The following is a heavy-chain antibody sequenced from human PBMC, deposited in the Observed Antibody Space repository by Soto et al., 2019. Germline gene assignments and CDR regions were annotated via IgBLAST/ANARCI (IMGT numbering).Heavy chain of an antibody. CDR1: GGTFSSYA. Sequence: QVQLVQSGAEVKKPGSSVKVSCKASGGTFSSYAISWVRQAPGQGLEWMGGIIPSFGTANYAQKFQGRVTITADESTSTAYMELSSLRSEDTAVYYCARGPTRDFWSGYSPLGYWGQGTLVTVSS. CDR2: IIPSFGTA. CDR3: ARGPTRDFWSGYSPLGY. D-gene: IGHD3-3*01. J-gene: IGHJ4*02. V-gene: IGHV1-69*01.